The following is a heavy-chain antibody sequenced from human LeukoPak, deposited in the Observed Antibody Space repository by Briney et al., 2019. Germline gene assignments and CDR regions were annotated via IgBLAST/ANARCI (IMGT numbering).Heavy chain of an antibody. Sequence: GGSLRLSCAASGFTFSSYAMHWVRQAPGKGLEWVSGISWNSGSIGYADSVKGRFTISRDNAKNSLYLQMNSLRAEDTALYYCARARSSGWDYYFDYWGQGTLVTVSS. J-gene: IGHJ4*02. D-gene: IGHD6-19*01. V-gene: IGHV3-9*01. CDR2: ISWNSGSI. CDR3: ARARSSGWDYYFDY. CDR1: GFTFSSYA.